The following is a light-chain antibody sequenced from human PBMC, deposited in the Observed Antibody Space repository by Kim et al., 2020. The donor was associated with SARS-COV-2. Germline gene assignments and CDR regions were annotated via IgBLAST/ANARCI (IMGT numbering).Light chain of an antibody. J-gene: IGLJ3*02. CDR1: SSNIGSNT. CDR2: GTN. CDR3: AAWDNGLNGV. V-gene: IGLV1-44*01. Sequence: PRQRVTISCSGSSSNIGSNTVNWYQQLPGTAPKLLIFGTNQRPSGVPDRFSGSKSGTSASLAISGLQSEDEADYYCAAWDNGLNGVFGGGTQLTVL.